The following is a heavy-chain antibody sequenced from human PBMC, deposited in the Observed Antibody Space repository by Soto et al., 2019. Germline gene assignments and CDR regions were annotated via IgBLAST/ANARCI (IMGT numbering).Heavy chain of an antibody. D-gene: IGHD3-9*01. Sequence: QVQLVQSGAEVKKPGSSVKVSCKASGGTFSSYAISWVRQAPGQGLEWMGGIIPIFGTANYAQKFQGRVTITADESTSTASMEMSSLRSEYTAVYYCASHQEGGLTNYFDYGGQGTLVTVSS. CDR3: ASHQEGGLTNYFDY. CDR2: IIPIFGTA. CDR1: GGTFSSYA. V-gene: IGHV1-69*01. J-gene: IGHJ4*02.